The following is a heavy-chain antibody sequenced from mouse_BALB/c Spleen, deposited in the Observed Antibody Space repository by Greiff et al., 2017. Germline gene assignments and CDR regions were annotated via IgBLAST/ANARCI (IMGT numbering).Heavy chain of an antibody. D-gene: IGHD2-10*02. CDR3: ARQSGYDYAMDD. V-gene: IGHV4-2*02. Sequence: EVKLMESGGGLVQPGGSLNLSCAASGFDFSRYWMSWARQAPGKGQEWIGEINPGSSTINYTPSLKDKFIISRDNAKNTLYLQMSKVRSEDTALYNGARQSGYDYAMDDWGQGTSVTVSA. CDR1: GFDFSRYW. CDR2: INPGSSTI. J-gene: IGHJ4*01.